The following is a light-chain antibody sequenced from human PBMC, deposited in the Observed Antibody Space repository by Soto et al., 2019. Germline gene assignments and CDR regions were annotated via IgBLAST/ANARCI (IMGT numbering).Light chain of an antibody. Sequence: EIVLTQSPGTLSLSPVERATLSFRASQSVSSIYLAWYQQKPGQAPSLLIYATSSRATGIPDRFSGSGSGTDFSLTISRLEPEDFAVYYCQQYGSSPITFGQGTRLEIK. J-gene: IGKJ5*01. CDR1: QSVSSIY. CDR2: ATS. CDR3: QQYGSSPIT. V-gene: IGKV3-20*01.